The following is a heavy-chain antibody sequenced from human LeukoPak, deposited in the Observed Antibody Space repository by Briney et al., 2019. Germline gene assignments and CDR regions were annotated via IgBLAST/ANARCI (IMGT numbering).Heavy chain of an antibody. Sequence: GGSLRLSCAASGFTFSTYSMNWVRQAPGKGLEWVPSISSSGSYIYYADSVKGRFTISRDNAKNSLYLQMNSLRAEDTAVYYCARGPRNSSNYQYFQHWGQGTLVTVSS. CDR2: ISSSGSYI. CDR3: ARGPRNSSNYQYFQH. J-gene: IGHJ1*01. CDR1: GFTFSTYS. D-gene: IGHD4-11*01. V-gene: IGHV3-21*01.